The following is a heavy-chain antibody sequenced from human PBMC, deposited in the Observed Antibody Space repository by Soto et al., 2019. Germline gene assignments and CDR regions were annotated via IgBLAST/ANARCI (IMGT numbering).Heavy chain of an antibody. CDR1: GFTLSSYA. Sequence: PGGSLRLSCVASGFTLSSYAMHWVRQAPGKGLEWVAILSYDGTYKLYADSVKGRFTISRDISKNTLYLQMNSLRAEDTAIYYCAKDQVTTEYYFDCWGQGTLVTVSS. J-gene: IGHJ4*02. CDR2: LSYDGTYK. CDR3: AKDQVTTEYYFDC. D-gene: IGHD1-1*01. V-gene: IGHV3-30*18.